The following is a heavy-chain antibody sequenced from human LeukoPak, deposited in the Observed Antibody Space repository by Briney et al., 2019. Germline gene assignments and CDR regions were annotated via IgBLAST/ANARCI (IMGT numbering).Heavy chain of an antibody. V-gene: IGHV4-34*01. Sequence: SETLSLTCAVYGGSFSGYYWSWLRQPPGKGREWVGEINHSGSTNYNPSLKRRVTISVETSKNQFALKRGDVTAADTALYYCARGQSRWELLRSHYFDYWGQGTLVTAS. CDR3: ARGQSRWELLRSHYFDY. CDR2: INHSGST. J-gene: IGHJ4*02. D-gene: IGHD1-26*01. CDR1: GGSFSGYY.